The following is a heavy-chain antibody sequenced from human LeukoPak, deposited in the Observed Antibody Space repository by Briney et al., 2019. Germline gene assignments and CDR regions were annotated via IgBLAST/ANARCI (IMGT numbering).Heavy chain of an antibody. Sequence: GGSLRLSCAASGFTFSSYAMSWVRLAPGKGLEWVSGISGSGGSTYYADSVKGRFTISRDNSKNTLYLQMNSLRAEDTAVYYCARLMGFYDSRGYHLDYWGQGTLVTVSS. D-gene: IGHD3-22*01. J-gene: IGHJ4*02. CDR2: ISGSGGST. CDR3: ARLMGFYDSRGYHLDY. V-gene: IGHV3-23*01. CDR1: GFTFSSYA.